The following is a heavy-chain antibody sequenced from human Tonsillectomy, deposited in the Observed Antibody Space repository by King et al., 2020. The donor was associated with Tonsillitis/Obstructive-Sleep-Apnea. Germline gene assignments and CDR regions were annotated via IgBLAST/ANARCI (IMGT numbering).Heavy chain of an antibody. CDR1: GFTFDDYG. J-gene: IGHJ5*02. V-gene: IGHV3-20*01. D-gene: IGHD2-15*01. CDR3: AREREDPAARRGNWFDP. CDR2: INWNGGST. Sequence: VQLVESGGGVVRPGGSLRLSCAASGFTFDDYGMSWVRQAPGKGLEWVSGINWNGGSTGYADSVKGRFTISRDNAKNSLYLQMNSLRAEDTALYHCAREREDPAARRGNWFDPWGQGTLVTVSS.